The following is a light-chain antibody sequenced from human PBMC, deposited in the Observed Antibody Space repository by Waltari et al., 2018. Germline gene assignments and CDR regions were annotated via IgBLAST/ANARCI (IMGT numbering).Light chain of an antibody. CDR2: DVN. CDR1: SSDVGYYNY. CDR3: CSYAGNYLRV. Sequence: QSALTQPRSVSGSPGQSVTISCTGTSSDVGYYNYVSWYQHQPGKAPKVIIYDVNERPSGVPDRFSGSKSGNTASLTISGLQAEDEADYYCCSYAGNYLRVFGGGTKLTVL. V-gene: IGLV2-11*01. J-gene: IGLJ2*01.